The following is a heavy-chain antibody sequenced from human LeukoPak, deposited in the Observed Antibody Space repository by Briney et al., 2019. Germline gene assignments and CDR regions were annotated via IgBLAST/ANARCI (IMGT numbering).Heavy chain of an antibody. J-gene: IGHJ5*02. CDR3: ARHYYDSSGYTT. Sequence: SETLSLTCTVYGGSISSSSYYWGWIRQPPGKWLEWIGSIYYSGSTYYNPSLKSRVTISVDTSKNQFSLKLSSVTAADTAVYYCARHYYDSSGYTTWGQGTLVTVSS. V-gene: IGHV4-39*01. CDR1: GGSISSSSYY. D-gene: IGHD3-22*01. CDR2: IYYSGST.